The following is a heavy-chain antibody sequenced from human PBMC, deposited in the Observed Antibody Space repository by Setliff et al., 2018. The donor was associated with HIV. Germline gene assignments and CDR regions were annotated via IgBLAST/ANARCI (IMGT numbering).Heavy chain of an antibody. J-gene: IGHJ3*02. D-gene: IGHD6-13*01. Sequence: GASVKVSCKASGGTFSNYGMSWVRQAPGQGLKWLGWISAYNGDTNYAQKVQGIVSMTIDTSTSTAYMELRSLRSDDMAVYYCARRGVFDAFDIWGQGTMVTVSS. CDR3: ARRGVFDAFDI. V-gene: IGHV1-18*03. CDR1: GGTFSNYG. CDR2: ISAYNGDT.